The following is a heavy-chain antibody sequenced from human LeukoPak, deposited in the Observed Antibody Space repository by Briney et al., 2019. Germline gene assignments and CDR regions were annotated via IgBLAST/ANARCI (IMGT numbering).Heavy chain of an antibody. CDR1: GFTFSSYA. CDR3: ARDFEGGRHDTRAFDT. CDR2: ISYDGSNK. V-gene: IGHV3-30-3*01. J-gene: IGHJ3*02. Sequence: GGSLRLSCAASGFTFSSYAMHWVRQAPGKGLEWVAVISYDGSNKYYADSVKGRFTISRDNSKNTLYLQMNSLRAEDTAVYYCARDFEGGRHDTRAFDTWGQGTMVTVSS. D-gene: IGHD3-22*01.